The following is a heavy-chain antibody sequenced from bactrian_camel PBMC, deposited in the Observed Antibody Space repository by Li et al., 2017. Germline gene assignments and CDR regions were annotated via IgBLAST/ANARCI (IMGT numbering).Heavy chain of an antibody. CDR1: GFTFNRST. V-gene: IGHV3S1*01. CDR2: IQISGGHT. D-gene: IGHD6*01. CDR3: AAGPWYADEYKY. J-gene: IGHJ4*01. Sequence: VQLVESGGGLVQPGGSLRLSCATSGFTFNRSTMSWVRQAPGKGLEWVSAIQISGGHTFYANSVKGRFTIARDNTKNTVYLQMLSLKSEDTALYYCAAGPWYADEYKYWGQGTQVTVS.